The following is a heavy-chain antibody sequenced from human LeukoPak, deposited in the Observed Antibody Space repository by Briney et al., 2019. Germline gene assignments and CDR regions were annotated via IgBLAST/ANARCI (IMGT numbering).Heavy chain of an antibody. J-gene: IGHJ4*02. D-gene: IGHD6-13*01. CDR1: GFTVSSNY. CDR3: ARGETGYSSSWRD. V-gene: IGHV3-66*01. CDR2: TYSGGST. Sequence: GGSLRLSCAASGFTVSSNYMSWVRQAPGKGLEWVSVTYSGGSTYYADSVKGRFTISRDNSKNTLYLQMNSLRAEDTAVYYCARGETGYSSSWRDWGQGTLVTVSS.